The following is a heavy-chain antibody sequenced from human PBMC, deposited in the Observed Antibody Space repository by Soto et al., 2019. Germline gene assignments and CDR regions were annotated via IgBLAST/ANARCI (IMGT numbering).Heavy chain of an antibody. Sequence: QVQLVQSGAEVKKPGSSVKVSCKASGGTFSSYSINWVRQAPGQGLEWMGEIIPIFGTANYAQKFQGRGTITADESTSTAYMELSSLRSEDTAVYYCARDGGRHSGGSDYWGHGTLVTVSS. CDR2: IIPIFGTA. CDR1: GGTFSSYS. D-gene: IGHD1-26*01. J-gene: IGHJ4*01. V-gene: IGHV1-69*01. CDR3: ARDGGRHSGGSDY.